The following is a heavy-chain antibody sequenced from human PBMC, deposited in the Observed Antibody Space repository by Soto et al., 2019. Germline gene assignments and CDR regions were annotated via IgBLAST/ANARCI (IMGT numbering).Heavy chain of an antibody. CDR1: GFTFSNYG. Sequence: QVQVVESGGDVVQPGRSLRLSCAASGFTFSNYGRHWVRQAPGKGLEWVATISNDGNIKCYTDPVKGRFTISKDNSKYTLYLQLNTLRAEDTATYYCAKDIYSGSHHEGADHWCQGTLVSVSS. J-gene: IGHJ4*02. CDR3: AKDIYSGSHHEGADH. V-gene: IGHV3-30*18. D-gene: IGHD1-26*01. CDR2: ISNDGNIK.